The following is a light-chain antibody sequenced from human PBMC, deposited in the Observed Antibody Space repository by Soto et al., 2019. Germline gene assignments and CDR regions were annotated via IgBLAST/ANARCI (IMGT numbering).Light chain of an antibody. CDR2: GAS. V-gene: IGKV3-15*01. CDR3: QQYNNWPLYT. J-gene: IGKJ2*01. Sequence: EIVMTLSPATLSVSPGERATLSCRASQSVSSNLVWYQQKPGQAPRLLIYGASTRATGIPARFSGSGSGTEFTLTISSLQSEDFAVYYCQQYNNWPLYTFGQGTKLEIK. CDR1: QSVSSN.